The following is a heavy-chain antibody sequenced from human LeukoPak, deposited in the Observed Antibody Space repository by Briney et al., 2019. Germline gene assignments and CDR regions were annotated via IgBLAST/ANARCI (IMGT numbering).Heavy chain of an antibody. D-gene: IGHD2-15*01. Sequence: ASVKVSCKASGYTFTSYGITWVRQAPGQGREWMGWISAYNANTNYAQKLQGRVTMTTDTSTSTAYMELRSLRSDDTAVYYCARDCSGGSCYFDYWGQGTLVTVSS. J-gene: IGHJ4*02. V-gene: IGHV1-18*01. CDR3: ARDCSGGSCYFDY. CDR1: GYTFTSYG. CDR2: ISAYNANT.